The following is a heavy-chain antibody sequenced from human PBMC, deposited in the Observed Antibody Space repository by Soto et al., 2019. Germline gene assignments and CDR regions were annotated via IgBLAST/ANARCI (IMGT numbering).Heavy chain of an antibody. V-gene: IGHV4-34*01. CDR2: ISQSGST. Sequence: SETLSLTCSIYSGSFSGFYWSWIRQPPGKRLEWIGEISQSGSTNYNPSLKSRVSIAVDTSKNQFSLRLTSVTAADTAVYYCARDTRNSEAYSDYWGQGALVTVSS. CDR3: ARDTRNSEAYSDY. J-gene: IGHJ4*02. CDR1: SGSFSGFY. D-gene: IGHD1-7*01.